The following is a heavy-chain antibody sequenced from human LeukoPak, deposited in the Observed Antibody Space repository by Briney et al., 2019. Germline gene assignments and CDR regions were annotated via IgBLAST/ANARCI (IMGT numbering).Heavy chain of an antibody. CDR2: INWSGGST. Sequence: GGSLRLSCAASGFTFDDYGMTWVRQAPGKGLEWVSGINWSGGSTGYADSVKGRFTISRDNAKSSLYLQMNSLGAGDRVLYYCARGLTVTTHYYFDSWGQGSLVTVSS. D-gene: IGHD4-17*01. J-gene: IGHJ4*02. CDR3: ARGLTVTTHYYFDS. V-gene: IGHV3-20*04. CDR1: GFTFDDYG.